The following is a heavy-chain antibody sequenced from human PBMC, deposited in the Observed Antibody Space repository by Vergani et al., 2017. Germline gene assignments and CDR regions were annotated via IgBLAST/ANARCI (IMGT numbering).Heavy chain of an antibody. CDR2: ISGSGIST. Sequence: EVQLLESGGGLVQPGGSLRLSCAASGFTFSSYAMSWVRQAPGKGLEWVSTISGSGISTYYADSVKGRFTISRDNSKNTLYLLMNSLRAEDTAVYYCAKAFRGGQPNFDAFDIWCQGTMVTVSS. V-gene: IGHV3-23*01. D-gene: IGHD3-10*01. CDR3: AKAFRGGQPNFDAFDI. CDR1: GFTFSSYA. J-gene: IGHJ3*02.